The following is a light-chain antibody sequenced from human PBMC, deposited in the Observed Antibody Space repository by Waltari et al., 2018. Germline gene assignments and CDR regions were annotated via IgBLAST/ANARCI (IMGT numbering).Light chain of an antibody. CDR3: QSYDYSLSAYV. Sequence: QSVLTQPPSVSGAPGQWVTISCTGSSSNIGAGYDVHWYQQVPGTAPKLLIYVSTNRPSGVPDQFSGSKSGTSASLAITELKAKDEADYYCQSYDYSLSAYVFGIGTKVTVL. CDR1: SSNIGAGYD. J-gene: IGLJ1*01. V-gene: IGLV1-40*01. CDR2: VST.